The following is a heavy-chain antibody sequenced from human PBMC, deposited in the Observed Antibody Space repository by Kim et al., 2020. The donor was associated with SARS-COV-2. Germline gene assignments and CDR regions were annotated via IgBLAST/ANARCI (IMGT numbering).Heavy chain of an antibody. CDR2: IYSGGST. V-gene: IGHV3-53*01. CDR1: GYSITDNY. J-gene: IGHJ4*01. D-gene: IGHD2-15*01. Sequence: GGSLRLSCAVSGYSITDNYMSWVRQAPGKGLEWVSIIYSGGSTSYADSVKGRFTFSRDNSKNTIYLQMNSLRADDTAVYYCAGHYCSRGSCYFDDWGHGT. CDR3: AGHYCSRGSCYFDD.